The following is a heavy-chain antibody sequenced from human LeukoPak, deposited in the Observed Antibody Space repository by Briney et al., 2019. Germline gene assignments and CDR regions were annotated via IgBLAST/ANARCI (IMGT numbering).Heavy chain of an antibody. CDR2: MNPNSGNT. D-gene: IGHD3-10*01. CDR3: AREINMVRGVVDY. CDR1: GYTFTSYD. V-gene: IGHV1-8*01. Sequence: SVKVFCKASGYTFTSYDINWVRQATGQGLEWMGWMNPNSGNTGYAQKFQGRVTMTRNTSISTAYMELSSLRSEDTAVYYCAREINMVRGVVDYWGQGTLVTVSS. J-gene: IGHJ4*02.